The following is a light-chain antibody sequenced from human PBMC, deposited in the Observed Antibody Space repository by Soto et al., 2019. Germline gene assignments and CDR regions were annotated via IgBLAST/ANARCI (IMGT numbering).Light chain of an antibody. J-gene: IGKJ5*01. CDR1: QSVSNY. V-gene: IGKV3-11*01. CDR3: QQRGNWPPIT. CDR2: DAS. Sequence: EIVLTQSPATLSLSPGERATLSCRASQSVSNYLAWYQQKPGQAPRLLIYDASNRATGIPARFSGSRSGTDFTLTISSLEPEDFAVYYCQQRGNWPPITFGQGTRLEIK.